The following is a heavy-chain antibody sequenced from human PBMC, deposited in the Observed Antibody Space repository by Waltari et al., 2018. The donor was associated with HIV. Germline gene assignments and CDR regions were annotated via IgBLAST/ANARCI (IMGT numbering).Heavy chain of an antibody. CDR1: GFTFRKAW. Sequence: EAQLVESGGGLVKRGGALRLSCAASGFTFRKAWMNWVRQAPGKGREWFGRIKNKPEGATTEYAAPVKGRFIISRDDSKNTLYLQMSSLKSYDTAVYYCTAGQGAPSYWGRGTLVTVS. CDR3: TAGQGAPSY. D-gene: IGHD1-26*01. CDR2: IKNKPEGATT. V-gene: IGHV3-15*05. J-gene: IGHJ4*02.